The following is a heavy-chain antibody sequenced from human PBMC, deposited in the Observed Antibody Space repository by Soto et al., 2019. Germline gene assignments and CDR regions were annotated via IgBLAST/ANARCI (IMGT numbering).Heavy chain of an antibody. CDR3: ARVSSGWYENNYYGMDV. CDR1: GGSISSYY. Sequence: SETLSLTCTVSGGSISSYYWSWIRQPPGKGLEWIGYIYYSGSTNYNPSLKSRVTISVDTSKNQFSLKLSSVTAADTAVYYCARVSSGWYENNYYGMDVWGQGTTVTVSS. CDR2: IYYSGST. D-gene: IGHD6-19*01. V-gene: IGHV4-59*01. J-gene: IGHJ6*02.